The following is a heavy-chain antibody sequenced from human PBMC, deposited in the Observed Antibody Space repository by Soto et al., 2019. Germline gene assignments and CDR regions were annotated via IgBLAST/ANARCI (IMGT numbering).Heavy chain of an antibody. J-gene: IGHJ4*02. CDR3: ARAVYSNHVY. CDR2: ISNIGST. D-gene: IGHD4-4*01. CDR1: GASISSGSYY. Sequence: QVQLQESGPGLVKPSQTLSLTCTVSGASISSGSYYWSWIRQLPGKGLEWIGYISNIGSTYYNPSPKSRVTISVDTSKNQFSLRVSSVTAADTAVYYCARAVYSNHVYWGQGTLVTVSS. V-gene: IGHV4-31*03.